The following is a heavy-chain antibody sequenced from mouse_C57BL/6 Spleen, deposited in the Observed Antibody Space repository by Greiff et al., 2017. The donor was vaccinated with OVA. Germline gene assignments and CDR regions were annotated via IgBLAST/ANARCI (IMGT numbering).Heavy chain of an antibody. CDR3: AREDTTVVATRYAMDY. V-gene: IGHV1-72*01. CDR1: GYTFTSYW. CDR2: IDPNSGGT. D-gene: IGHD1-1*01. J-gene: IGHJ4*01. Sequence: QVQLQQSGAELVKPGASVKLSCKASGYTFTSYWMHWVKQRPGRGLEWIGRIDPNSGGTKYNEKFKSKATLTVDKPSSTAYMQLSSLTSEDSAVYYCAREDTTVVATRYAMDYWGQGTSVTVSS.